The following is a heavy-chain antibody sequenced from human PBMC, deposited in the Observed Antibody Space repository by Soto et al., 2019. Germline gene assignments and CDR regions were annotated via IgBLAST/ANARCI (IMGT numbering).Heavy chain of an antibody. D-gene: IGHD1-26*01. CDR2: IGPESGAT. CDR3: GRGRSGQIVVFY. V-gene: IGHV1-2*02. CDR1: GYSFTDYH. Sequence: GASVKVSCKASGYSFTDYHIHWVRQAPEQGPEWMGEIGPESGATRYAQKFQGRVTMTRDMSITTVYMELNNLSPDDTAVYYCGRGRSGQIVVFYWGQGTPVTVSS. J-gene: IGHJ4*02.